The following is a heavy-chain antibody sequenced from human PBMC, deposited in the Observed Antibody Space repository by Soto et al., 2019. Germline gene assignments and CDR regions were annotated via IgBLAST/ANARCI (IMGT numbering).Heavy chain of an antibody. CDR3: AREVSKYSGYDFDY. D-gene: IGHD5-12*01. CDR1: GFTFSSYS. Sequence: EVQLVESGGGLVKPGGSLRLSCAASGFTFSSYSMNRVHQAPGKGLEWVSSISSSSSYIYYADSVKGRFTISRDNAKNSLYLQMNSLRAEDTAVYYCAREVSKYSGYDFDYWGQGTLVTVSS. V-gene: IGHV3-21*01. CDR2: ISSSSSYI. J-gene: IGHJ4*02.